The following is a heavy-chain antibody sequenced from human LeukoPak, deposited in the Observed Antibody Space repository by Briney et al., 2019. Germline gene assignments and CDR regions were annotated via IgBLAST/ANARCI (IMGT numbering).Heavy chain of an antibody. V-gene: IGHV3-7*01. CDR1: GFTFTDYW. Sequence: GGSLRLSCAASGFTFTDYWMTWLRQAPGKGLEWVANIKQDGSENYYVDSVKGRFTISRDNAKNSLYLQMSSLRAEDTAVYYCARGIRGPAGVWRSYYGMDVWGQGTTVTVSS. CDR3: ARGIRGPAGVWRSYYGMDV. J-gene: IGHJ6*02. CDR2: IKQDGSEN. D-gene: IGHD3-10*01.